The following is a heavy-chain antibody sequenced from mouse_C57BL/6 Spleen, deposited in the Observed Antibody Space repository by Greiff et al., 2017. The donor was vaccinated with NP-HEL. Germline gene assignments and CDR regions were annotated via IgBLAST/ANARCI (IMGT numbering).Heavy chain of an antibody. D-gene: IGHD1-1*01. CDR2: IDPETGGT. CDR3: TRGNSITTVVATEKFDV. Sequence: QVQLKQSGAELVRPGASVTLSCKASGYTFTDYEMHWVKQTPVHGLEWIGAIDPETGGTAYNQKFKGKAILTADKSSSTAYMELRSLTSEDSAVYYCTRGNSITTVVATEKFDVWGTGTTVTVSS. J-gene: IGHJ1*03. CDR1: GYTFTDYE. V-gene: IGHV1-15*01.